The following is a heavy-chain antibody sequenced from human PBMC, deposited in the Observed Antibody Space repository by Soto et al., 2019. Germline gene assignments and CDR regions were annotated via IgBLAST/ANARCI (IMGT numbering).Heavy chain of an antibody. CDR3: VKDRVPGAYGHYYGMDV. V-gene: IGHV3-30*18. D-gene: IGHD5-12*01. CDR2: ISHDGSEQ. CDR1: GITLNNSG. Sequence: QVQLVESGGGVVQPGRSLRLSCRVSGITLNNSGIHWVRQAPGKGLERMAVISHDGSEQYYADSMKGRLNISRDNYKNTVNLQMNSLRGEDTAIYYCVKDRVPGAYGHYYGMDVWGQGTTVTVSS. J-gene: IGHJ6*02.